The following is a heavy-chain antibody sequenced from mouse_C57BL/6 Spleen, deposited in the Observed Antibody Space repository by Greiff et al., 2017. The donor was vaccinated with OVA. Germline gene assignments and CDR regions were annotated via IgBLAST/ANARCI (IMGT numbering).Heavy chain of an antibody. D-gene: IGHD4-1*01. CDR2: IYPGDGDT. V-gene: IGHV1-82*01. CDR1: GYAFRGSW. J-gene: IGHJ2*01. CDR3: AREVGRNFDY. Sequence: VKLMESGPELVQPGASVTISCKASGYAFRGSWMNWVKQRPGKGLEWIGRIYPGDGDTNYNGKFKGKATLTADKSSSTAYMQLSSLTSEDSAVYFCAREVGRNFDYWGQGTTLTVSS.